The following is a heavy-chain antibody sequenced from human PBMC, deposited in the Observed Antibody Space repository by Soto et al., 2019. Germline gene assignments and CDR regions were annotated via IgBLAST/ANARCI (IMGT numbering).Heavy chain of an antibody. Sequence: ASVKVSCKASGYTFTSYDINWVRQAPGQGLEWMGWMVPDSGRTGYAKKYQGRVTMTRNTSTSTAYMELNSLTNEDTAVYYCARGDQFGFGVDYWGQGTPVTVSS. D-gene: IGHD3-10*01. CDR1: GYTFTSYD. CDR3: ARGDQFGFGVDY. CDR2: MVPDSGRT. V-gene: IGHV1-8*01. J-gene: IGHJ4*02.